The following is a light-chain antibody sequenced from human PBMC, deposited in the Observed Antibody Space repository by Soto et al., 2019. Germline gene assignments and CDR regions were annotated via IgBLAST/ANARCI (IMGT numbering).Light chain of an antibody. CDR3: QQYNSYPWT. J-gene: IGKJ1*01. CDR1: QSIGTW. CDR2: DAS. V-gene: IGKV1-5*01. Sequence: DIQMTQSPSTLSASVGDRVTITCRASQSIGTWLAWYQHKPGRAPKLLIYDASSLESGVPSRFSGSGSGTEFTLTISSLQPDDFATYYCQQYNSYPWTFGQGTKVDI.